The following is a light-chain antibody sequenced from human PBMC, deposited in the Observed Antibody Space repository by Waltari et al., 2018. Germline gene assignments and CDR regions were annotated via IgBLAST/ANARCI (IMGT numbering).Light chain of an antibody. J-gene: IGLJ3*02. V-gene: IGLV1-44*01. CDR3: AAWDDSLHGHWV. CDR2: RSA. CDR1: SSNIGDNV. Sequence: QSVLTQPPSASGTPGQRVTISCSGSSSNIGDNVVNWYQQLPGKAPTLLIYRSAQRHSGVPDRVAGTKSGTIASRAISGLQSADEGDYYCAAWDDSLHGHWVFGGGTKVTVL.